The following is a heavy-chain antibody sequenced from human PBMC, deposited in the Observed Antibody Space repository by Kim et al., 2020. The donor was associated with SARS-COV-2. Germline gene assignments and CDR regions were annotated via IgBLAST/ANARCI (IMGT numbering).Heavy chain of an antibody. CDR2: INTNTGNP. CDR1: GYTFTSYA. CDR3: ASSLLVAGQNYYYYYGMDV. J-gene: IGHJ6*02. Sequence: ASVKVSCKASGYTFTSYAMNWVRQAPGQGLEWMGWINTNTGNPTYAQGFTGRFVFSLDTSVSTAYLQISSLKAEDTAVYYCASSLLVAGQNYYYYYGMDVWGQGTTVTVSS. D-gene: IGHD6-19*01. V-gene: IGHV7-4-1*02.